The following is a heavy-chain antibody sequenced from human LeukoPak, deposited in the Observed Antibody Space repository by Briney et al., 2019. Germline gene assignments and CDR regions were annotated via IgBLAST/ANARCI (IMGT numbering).Heavy chain of an antibody. J-gene: IGHJ5*01. D-gene: IGHD1-26*01. CDR3: ARGEKPYDS. Sequence: ASVKVSCKTSGYTFTYSVISWVRQAPGQGLEWMGWINSYNGNTNDAQKFQGRVTMNTDTSTSTAYVELRSLRSDDTAVYYCARGEKPYDSWGQGTLVSVSS. V-gene: IGHV1-18*01. CDR1: GYTFTYSV. CDR2: INSYNGNT.